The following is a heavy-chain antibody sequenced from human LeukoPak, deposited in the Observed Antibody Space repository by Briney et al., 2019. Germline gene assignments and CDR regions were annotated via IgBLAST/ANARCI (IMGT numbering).Heavy chain of an antibody. V-gene: IGHV3-21*05. CDR2: ISSSGSDI. CDR1: AFTFSNYG. J-gene: IGHJ4*02. Sequence: KSGGSLRLSCAASAFTFSNYGMGWVRQAPGKGLEWVSYISSSGSDIYYADSVKGRFNISRDNAKNSLYLHMNSLRGEDTAVYYCARDYGGSSPFDYWGQGTLVTVSS. D-gene: IGHD4-23*01. CDR3: ARDYGGSSPFDY.